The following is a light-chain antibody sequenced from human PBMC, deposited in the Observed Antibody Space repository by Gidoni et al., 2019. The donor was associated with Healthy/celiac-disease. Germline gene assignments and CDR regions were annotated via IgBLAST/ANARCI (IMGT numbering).Light chain of an antibody. Sequence: QSVLTQPPSVSGAPGQTVTISCTGSSSNIGAGYDVHWYQQLPGTAPKLLIYANSNRPSGVPDRFSGSKSGTSASLAIIGLQADDEADYYCQSYDNSLSGWVFGGGTKLTVL. CDR1: SSNIGAGYD. CDR2: ANS. V-gene: IGLV1-40*01. J-gene: IGLJ3*02. CDR3: QSYDNSLSGWV.